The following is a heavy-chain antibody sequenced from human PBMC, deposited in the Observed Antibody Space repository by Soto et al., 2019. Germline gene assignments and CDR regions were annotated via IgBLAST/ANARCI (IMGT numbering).Heavy chain of an antibody. CDR1: GFLFTNYF. J-gene: IGHJ5*02. CDR2: IKQDGSAE. Sequence: XGSLRLSCAASGFLFTNYFMSWVRHSPGKGLEWVANIKQDGSAEYYLDSVKGRFAISRGNTKNSLFLQMNSLRAEDTAVYYCVRNVPGVESQHNWFAPWGQGTLGNVSS. CDR3: VRNVPGVESQHNWFAP. V-gene: IGHV3-7*01. D-gene: IGHD3-3*01.